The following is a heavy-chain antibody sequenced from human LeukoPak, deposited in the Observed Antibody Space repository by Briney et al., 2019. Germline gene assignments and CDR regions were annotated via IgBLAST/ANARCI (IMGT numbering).Heavy chain of an antibody. D-gene: IGHD6-19*01. J-gene: IGHJ4*02. V-gene: IGHV1-24*01. CDR1: GYTLTELS. Sequence: ASVKVSCKVSGYTLTELSMHWARQAPGKGLEWMGGFDPEDGETIYAQKFQGRVTMTEDTSTDTAYMELSSLRSEDTAVYYCATWVVAVAGRMNFDYWGQGTLVTVSS. CDR3: ATWVVAVAGRMNFDY. CDR2: FDPEDGET.